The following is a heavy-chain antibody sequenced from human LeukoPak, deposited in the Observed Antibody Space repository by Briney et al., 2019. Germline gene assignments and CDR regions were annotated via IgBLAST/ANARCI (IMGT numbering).Heavy chain of an antibody. J-gene: IGHJ6*03. V-gene: IGHV4-59*11. CDR2: IDHTGST. D-gene: IGHD6-13*01. CDR1: GDSISMHY. Sequence: NSSETLSLTCSVSGDSISMHYWSWIRQPPGKGLEWIGYIDHTGSTNYNPSLNSRVTISRDTSKNHFSLELSSVTAADTAVYFCARGRVSSSSWSSTYYYYFYMDVWGKGTTVTVSS. CDR3: ARGRVSSSSWSSTYYYYFYMDV.